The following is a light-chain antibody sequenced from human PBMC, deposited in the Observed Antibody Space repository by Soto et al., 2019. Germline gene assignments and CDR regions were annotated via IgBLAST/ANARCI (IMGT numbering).Light chain of an antibody. CDR3: QEYNSAPRT. J-gene: IGKJ1*01. V-gene: IGKV1-27*01. CDR2: AAS. CDR1: QGISNY. Sequence: DIQMTQSPSSLSASVGDRVTITCRASQGISNYLAWYQQKPGKVPKLLIYAASTLQSGFPSRFSGSGSGTDFTVTISSLQPEDVATYYCQEYNSAPRTFGQGTKVEIK.